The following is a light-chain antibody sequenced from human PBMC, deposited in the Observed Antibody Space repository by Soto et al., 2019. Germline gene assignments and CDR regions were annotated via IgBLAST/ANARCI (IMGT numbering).Light chain of an antibody. CDR3: AAWDDSLSGQV. CDR2: RSN. J-gene: IGLJ3*02. CDR1: TSNVGINS. V-gene: IGLV1-47*01. Sequence: QSVLTQPPSASGTPGQRVTISCSGTTSNVGINSVFWYQHLPGMAPKLLIYRSNHRASGVPDRFSGSKSGTSAALAISGLRSEDEADYYCAAWDDSLSGQVFGGGTKLTVL.